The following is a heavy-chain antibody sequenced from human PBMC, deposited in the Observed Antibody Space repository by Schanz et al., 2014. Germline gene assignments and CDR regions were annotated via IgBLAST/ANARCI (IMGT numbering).Heavy chain of an antibody. D-gene: IGHD3-9*01. Sequence: QVQLVESGGGVVQPGRSLRLSCAAYGFTLSSYAMHWVRQAPGKGLEWVAVISYDGSNKYYADSVKGRFTISRDNSKNTLYLQMNSLRAEDTAVYYCAKQIHYDILTVTRNWGQGTRVTVSS. V-gene: IGHV3-30-3*01. J-gene: IGHJ4*02. CDR1: GFTLSSYA. CDR3: AKQIHYDILTVTRN. CDR2: ISYDGSNK.